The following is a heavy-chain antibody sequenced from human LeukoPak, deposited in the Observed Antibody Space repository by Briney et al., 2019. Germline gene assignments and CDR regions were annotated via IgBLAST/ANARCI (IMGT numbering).Heavy chain of an antibody. J-gene: IGHJ4*02. CDR1: GGSISSGGYY. V-gene: IGHV4-30-2*02. CDR2: IYHSGST. D-gene: IGHD3-22*01. Sequence: SETLSLTCTVSGGSISSGGYYWSWIRQPPGKGLEWIGYIYHSGSTYYNPSLKSRVTISVDRSKNQFSLKLSSVTAADTAVYYCARLGTYNSDFTRADYWGQGTLVTVSS. CDR3: ARLGTYNSDFTRADY.